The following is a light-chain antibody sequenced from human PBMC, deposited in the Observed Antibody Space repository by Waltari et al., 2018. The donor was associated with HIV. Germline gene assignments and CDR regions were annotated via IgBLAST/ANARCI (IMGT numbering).Light chain of an antibody. V-gene: IGKV1-12*01. CDR3: QQEGSFPPL. J-gene: IGKJ4*01. CDR2: AAS. CDR1: QGISSW. Sequence: DIQMIQSPSSVSASVGDRVTITCRASQGISSWLAWYQQKPGTAPKLLIYAASTLQSGVPPRFSGGGFGTDFTLTISSLQAEDFATYYCQQEGSFPPLFGGGTKVEVK.